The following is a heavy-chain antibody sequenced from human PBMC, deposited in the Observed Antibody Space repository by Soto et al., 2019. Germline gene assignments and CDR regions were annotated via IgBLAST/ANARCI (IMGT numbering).Heavy chain of an antibody. D-gene: IGHD5-18*01. CDR3: AKGQLGYSYDLDY. V-gene: IGHV4-39*01. CDR1: GESISSSSYY. CDR2: IYYSGRT. J-gene: IGHJ4*02. Sequence: KTSETLSLTCIVSGESISSSSYYWGWIRQPPGKGLEWIGSIYYSGRTYYNPSFKSRVTISIDTSKNQFSLKLSSVTATDTALYYCAKGQLGYSYDLDYWGQGTLVTVSS.